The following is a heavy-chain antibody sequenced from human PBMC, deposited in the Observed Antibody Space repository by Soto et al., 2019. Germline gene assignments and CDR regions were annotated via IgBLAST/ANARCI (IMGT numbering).Heavy chain of an antibody. J-gene: IGHJ5*02. Sequence: GGSLRLSCAASGFTFSSYEMNWVRQAPGKGLEWVSYISSSGSTIYYADSVKGRFTISRDNAKNSLYLQMNSLRAEDTAVYYCARDRLYCSSTSCYGGFDPWGQGTLVTVSS. D-gene: IGHD2-2*01. V-gene: IGHV3-48*03. CDR3: ARDRLYCSSTSCYGGFDP. CDR1: GFTFSSYE. CDR2: ISSSGSTI.